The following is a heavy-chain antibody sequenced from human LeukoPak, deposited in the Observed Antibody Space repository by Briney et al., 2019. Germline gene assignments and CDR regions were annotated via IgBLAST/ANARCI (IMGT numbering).Heavy chain of an antibody. CDR3: ARDPDKYYFDY. CDR1: GGSISSYY. V-gene: IGHV4-59*12. J-gene: IGHJ4*02. Sequence: SETLSLTCTVSGGSISSYYWSWIRQPPGKGLEWIGYIYYSGSTYYNPSLKSRVTISVDTSKNQFSLKLSSVTAADTAVYYCARDPDKYYFDYWGQGTLVTVSS. CDR2: IYYSGST.